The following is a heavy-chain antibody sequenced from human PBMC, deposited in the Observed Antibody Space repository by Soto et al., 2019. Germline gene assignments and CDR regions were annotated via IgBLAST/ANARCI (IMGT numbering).Heavy chain of an antibody. Sequence: AGGSLRLCCAASGFTFSSYAMHWVRQAPGKGLEWVAVISYDGSNKYYADSVKGRFTISRDNSKNTLYLQMNSLRAEDTAVYYCARDSRGYVIEYYFHYWGQGTLVTVSS. CDR2: ISYDGSNK. V-gene: IGHV3-30-3*01. J-gene: IGHJ4*02. D-gene: IGHD3-16*01. CDR3: ARDSRGYVIEYYFHY. CDR1: GFTFSSYA.